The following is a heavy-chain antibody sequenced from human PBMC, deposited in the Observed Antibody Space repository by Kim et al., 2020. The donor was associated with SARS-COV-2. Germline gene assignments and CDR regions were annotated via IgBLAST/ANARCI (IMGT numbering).Heavy chain of an antibody. CDR1: GYSISSGYY. J-gene: IGHJ4*01. CDR2: IYYSGST. V-gene: IGHV4-38-2*02. Sequence: SETLSLTCTVSGYSISSGYYWGWIRQPPGKGLEWIGSIYYSGSTYYNPSLKSRVTISVDTSKNQFSLKLSSVTAADTAVYYCARVQRGALLDYWGHGTLV. CDR3: ARVQRGALLDY. D-gene: IGHD1-1*01.